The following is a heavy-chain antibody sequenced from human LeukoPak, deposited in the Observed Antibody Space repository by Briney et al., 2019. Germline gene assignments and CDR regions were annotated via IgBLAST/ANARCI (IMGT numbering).Heavy chain of an antibody. Sequence: GGSLKLSCAASGFTFSSYSMNWVRQAPGKGLGWVSSISTSSTYIYYADSVKGRFTISRDNAKNSLYLQMNSLRAEDTAVYYCARDPPFIIGTTFFDYWGQGTLVTVSS. CDR3: ARDPPFIIGTTFFDY. J-gene: IGHJ4*02. D-gene: IGHD1-20*01. CDR1: GFTFSSYS. CDR2: ISTSSTYI. V-gene: IGHV3-21*01.